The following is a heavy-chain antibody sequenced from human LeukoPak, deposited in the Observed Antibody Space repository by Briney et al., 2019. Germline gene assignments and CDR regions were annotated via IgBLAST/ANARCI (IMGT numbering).Heavy chain of an antibody. V-gene: IGHV3-48*02. J-gene: IGHJ4*02. D-gene: IGHD3-16*01. CDR2: ISSSSSTI. CDR3: AREGYVGQDY. Sequence: GGSLRLSCAASGFTFSSNGMSWVRQAPGKGLEWVSYISSSSSTIYYADSVKGRFTISRDNAKSSLYLQMNSLRDEDTAVYYCAREGYVGQDYWGQGTLVTVSS. CDR1: GFTFSSNG.